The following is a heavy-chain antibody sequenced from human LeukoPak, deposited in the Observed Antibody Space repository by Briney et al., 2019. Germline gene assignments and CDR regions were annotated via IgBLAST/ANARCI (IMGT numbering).Heavy chain of an antibody. CDR1: GYTFTGYY. CDR2: INPNSGGT. J-gene: IGHJ4*02. D-gene: IGHD1-14*01. Sequence: ASVKVSCKASGYTFTGYYMHWVRQAPGQGLEWTGWINPNSGGTNYAQKFQGRVTMTRDTSISTAYMELSRLRSDDTAVYYCARGRPLRRTPPIDYWGQGTLVTVSS. V-gene: IGHV1-2*02. CDR3: ARGRPLRRTPPIDY.